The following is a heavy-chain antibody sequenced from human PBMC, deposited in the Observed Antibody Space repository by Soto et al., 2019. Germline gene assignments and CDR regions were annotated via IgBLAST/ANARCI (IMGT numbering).Heavy chain of an antibody. J-gene: IGHJ4*02. CDR2: ISNDGSNK. Sequence: QVQLVESGGGVVQPGTSLRLSCAASGFTFNTYGMHWVRQAPGKGPEWVAVISNDGSNKYYADSVKGRFTISGDNSKNTLYLQMNSLRAEDTAVYYCANWNYPQSDWGQGTLVTVSS. D-gene: IGHD1-7*01. V-gene: IGHV3-30*18. CDR3: ANWNYPQSD. CDR1: GFTFNTYG.